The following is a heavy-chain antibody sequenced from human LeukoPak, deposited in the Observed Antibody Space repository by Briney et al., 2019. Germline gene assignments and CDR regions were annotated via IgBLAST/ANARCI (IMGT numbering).Heavy chain of an antibody. D-gene: IGHD2-2*01. V-gene: IGHV3-7*04. CDR3: ARGPLTYCSTTSCQFDQ. J-gene: IGHJ4*02. CDR1: GFTLSAYW. Sequence: GGSLRLSCAASGFTLSAYWMSWVRQAPGKGLEWVANIKQDGSEKFYVDSVGGRFTISRDNAKNSLYLQMNNLRAEDTAVYYCARGPLTYCSTTSCQFDQWGQGTLVTVSS. CDR2: IKQDGSEK.